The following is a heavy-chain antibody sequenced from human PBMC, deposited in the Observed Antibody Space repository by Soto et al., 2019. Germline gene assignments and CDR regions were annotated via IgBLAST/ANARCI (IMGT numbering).Heavy chain of an antibody. CDR1: GFNFSNFG. D-gene: IGHD3-3*01. V-gene: IGHV3-30*18. J-gene: IGHJ6*03. CDR3: AKGAGWGDDFWNAYYRFYYYMDV. Sequence: QVQLVESGGGVVQPGRSLRLSCEAYGFNFSNFGMHWVRQAPGKGLEWVAVISYDGSNKYYADSVKGRFTISRDTSKRTLYMEMTSLRTEDTAVYYCAKGAGWGDDFWNAYYRFYYYMDVWGKGTTVTVSS. CDR2: ISYDGSNK.